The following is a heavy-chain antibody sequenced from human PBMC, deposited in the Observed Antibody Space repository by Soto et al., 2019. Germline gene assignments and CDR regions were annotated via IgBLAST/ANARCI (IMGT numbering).Heavy chain of an antibody. D-gene: IGHD2-8*01. CDR1: GFTFINAW. Sequence: EVQLVESGGGLVRPGGSLRLSCAASGFTFINAWMSWVRQAPGKGLEWVGRIEAKTDGGKTEYAAPVKGRFTISRDDSKKTLSLQMNRLKAEDTAVYYCATDNGHYYYGMDVWGPGTTVSVSS. CDR2: IEAKTDGGKT. J-gene: IGHJ6*02. CDR3: ATDNGHYYYGMDV. V-gene: IGHV3-15*04.